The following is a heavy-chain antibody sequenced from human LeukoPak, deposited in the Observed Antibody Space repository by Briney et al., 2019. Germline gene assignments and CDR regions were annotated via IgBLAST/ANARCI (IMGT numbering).Heavy chain of an antibody. D-gene: IGHD1-20*01. CDR1: GDSISTGGYY. V-gene: IGHV4-30-2*01. J-gene: IGHJ4*02. CDR2: IYHSGST. CDR3: ARYQYNWNVYFDY. Sequence: SQTLSLTCTVSGDSISTGGYYWSWLRQPPGKGLEWIGFIYHSGSTWYNPSLKSRVTISVDTSKNQFSLKLSSVTAADTAVYYCARYQYNWNVYFDYWGQGTLVTVSS.